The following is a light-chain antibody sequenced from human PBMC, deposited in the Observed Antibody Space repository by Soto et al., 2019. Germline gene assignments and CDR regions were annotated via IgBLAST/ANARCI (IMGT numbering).Light chain of an antibody. J-gene: IGKJ5*01. CDR2: KAS. CDR1: QTISSW. CDR3: QQYNSYSST. Sequence: DIQMTQSPSTLSGSVGDRVTITCRASQTISSWLAWYQQKPGKAPKLLIYKASTLKSGVPSRFSGSGSGKEITLTISSLQPDDFATYYCQQYNSYSSTFGQGTRLEIK. V-gene: IGKV1-5*03.